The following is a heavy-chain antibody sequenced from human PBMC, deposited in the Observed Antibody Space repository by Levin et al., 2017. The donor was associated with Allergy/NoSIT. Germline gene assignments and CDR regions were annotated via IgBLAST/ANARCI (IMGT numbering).Heavy chain of an antibody. V-gene: IGHV4-39*07. CDR2: IKYSGSI. J-gene: IGHJ4*02. Sequence: SETLSLTCTVSGGSISSSSYYWGWIRQPPGKGLEWFGSIKYSGSIYHNLSLNSRATISVDTSKNQFSLKLGSVTAADTAVYYCASISDYGDYVLDYWGQGTLVTVSS. D-gene: IGHD4-17*01. CDR1: GGSISSSSYY. CDR3: ASISDYGDYVLDY.